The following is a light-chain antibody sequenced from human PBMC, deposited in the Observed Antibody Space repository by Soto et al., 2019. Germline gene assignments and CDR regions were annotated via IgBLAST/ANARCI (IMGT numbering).Light chain of an antibody. CDR2: DAS. J-gene: IGKJ2*01. CDR3: QQYDTLYT. Sequence: DIPMTQSPSSLSASVGDRVTITCQASQDIKNYLNWYQQRPGKAPKLLIYDASSLEAGVPSRFSGSGSETDFTFAVSSLQPEDIATYYCQQYDTLYTFRQGTKLEI. CDR1: QDIKNY. V-gene: IGKV1-33*01.